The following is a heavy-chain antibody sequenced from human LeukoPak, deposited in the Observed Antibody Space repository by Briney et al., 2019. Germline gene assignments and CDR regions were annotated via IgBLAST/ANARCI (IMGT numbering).Heavy chain of an antibody. CDR1: GFSFSDDW. J-gene: IGHJ6*03. Sequence: PGGSLRLSCAASGFSFSDDWMSWVRQAPGKGLEWVGRIKHKRDGGTTDYAAPVKGRFTISRDDSKNMLYLEMNSLKIEDTAVYYCTGYCSGGSCYQDYYYYYYMDAWGKGTTVTVSS. CDR3: TGYCSGGSCYQDYYYYYYMDA. D-gene: IGHD2-15*01. CDR2: IKHKRDGGTT. V-gene: IGHV3-15*01.